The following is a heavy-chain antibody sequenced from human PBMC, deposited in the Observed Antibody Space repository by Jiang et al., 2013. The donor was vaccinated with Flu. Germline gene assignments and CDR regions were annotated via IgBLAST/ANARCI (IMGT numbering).Heavy chain of an antibody. CDR2: IYYSGST. CDR1: GGSISTYY. D-gene: IGHD3-3*01. J-gene: IGHJ4*02. CDR3: ARVSYDFWSGYLPLYYFDY. Sequence: GLVKPSETLSLTCTVSGGSISTYYWSWIRQPPGKGLEWIGYIYYSGSTNYNPSLKSRVTISVDTSKNQFSLKLSSVTAADTAVYYCARVSYDFWSGYLPLYYFDYWGQGTLVTVSS. V-gene: IGHV4-59*01.